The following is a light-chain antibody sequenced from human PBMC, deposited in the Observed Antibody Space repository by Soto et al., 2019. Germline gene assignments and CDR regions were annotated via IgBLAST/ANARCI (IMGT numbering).Light chain of an antibody. CDR2: DVS. V-gene: IGLV2-14*03. Sequence: HSVLTQPASVSGSPGQSIAISCTGTSSDVGGYNYVTWYQQHPGKAPKLMIYDVSNRPSGVSDRFSGSKSGNTASLTISGLQAEDEGDYYCNSYTSSSTYVFGTGTKLTVL. J-gene: IGLJ1*01. CDR3: NSYTSSSTYV. CDR1: SSDVGGYNY.